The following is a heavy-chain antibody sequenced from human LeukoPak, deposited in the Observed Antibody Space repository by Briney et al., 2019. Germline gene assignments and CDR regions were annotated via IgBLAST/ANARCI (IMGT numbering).Heavy chain of an antibody. V-gene: IGHV3-23*01. D-gene: IGHD3-10*01. Sequence: GGSLRLSCAASGFTFSSYAMSWVRQAPGKGLEWVSAISGSGGSTYYADSVKGRFTISRDNSKNTLYLQMNSLRAEDTAVYYCAKLVEEYYGSGSYLPFFDYWGQGTLVTVSS. CDR2: ISGSGGST. J-gene: IGHJ4*02. CDR3: AKLVEEYYGSGSYLPFFDY. CDR1: GFTFSSYA.